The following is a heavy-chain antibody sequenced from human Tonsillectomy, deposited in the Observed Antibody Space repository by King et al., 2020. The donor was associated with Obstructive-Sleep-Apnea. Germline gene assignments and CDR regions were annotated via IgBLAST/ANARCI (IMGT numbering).Heavy chain of an antibody. V-gene: IGHV3-21*01. Sequence: VQLVESGGGLVKPGGSLRLSCAASGFTFSSYSMNWVRQAPGKGLEWVSSISSSSSYIYYADSVKGRFTISRDNAKNSLYLQMNSLRAEDTAVYYCAGVWGLERLFFNIDAFDIWGQGTMVTVSS. D-gene: IGHD1-1*01. CDR1: GFTFSSYS. J-gene: IGHJ3*02. CDR2: ISSSSSYI. CDR3: AGVWGLERLFFNIDAFDI.